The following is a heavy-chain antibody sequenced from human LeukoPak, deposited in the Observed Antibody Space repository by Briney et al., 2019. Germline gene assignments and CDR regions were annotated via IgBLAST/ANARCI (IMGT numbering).Heavy chain of an antibody. J-gene: IGHJ4*02. V-gene: IGHV3-33*01. D-gene: IGHD6-13*01. CDR3: AREELAAAGTAYFDY. Sequence: QPGRSLRLSCAASGFTFSTYGMHWVRQAPGKGLEWVAVIWYDGTNKFYADSVKGRLTISRDNSKNTLYLQMNSLRVEDTAVYYCAREELAAAGTAYFDYWGQGTLVTVSS. CDR1: GFTFSTYG. CDR2: IWYDGTNK.